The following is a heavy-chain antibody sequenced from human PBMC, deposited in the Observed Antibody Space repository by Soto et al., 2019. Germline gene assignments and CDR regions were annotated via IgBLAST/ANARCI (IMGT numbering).Heavy chain of an antibody. V-gene: IGHV1-3*01. CDR3: ARDRLSVGPRANDAFDV. CDR1: GFTFSDNL. J-gene: IGHJ3*01. Sequence: QVQLVQSGAELKKPGASVNISCTASGFTFSDNLINWVRQAPGQGLEWMGWLNPDTGNTRYSETFQGRVTISRHSSASIAYFELSALENADTALYFCARDRLSVGPRANDAFDVWGQGTMITVSS. D-gene: IGHD5-12*01. CDR2: LNPDTGNT.